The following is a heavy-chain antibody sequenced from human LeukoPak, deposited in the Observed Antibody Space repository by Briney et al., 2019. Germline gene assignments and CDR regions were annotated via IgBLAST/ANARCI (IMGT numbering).Heavy chain of an antibody. CDR1: GDSISSRTSDF. Sequence: SETLSLTCTVSGDSISSRTSDFWGWIRQSPGKGLEWIAEISYIGTTFYNPSLESRVSISLDTSKNQFSLKLNAVTAADTALYYCARDRHKYNYDGSGYPPYWGQGTLVTVSS. CDR3: ARDRHKYNYDGSGYPPY. D-gene: IGHD3-22*01. CDR2: ISYIGTT. V-gene: IGHV4-39*07. J-gene: IGHJ4*02.